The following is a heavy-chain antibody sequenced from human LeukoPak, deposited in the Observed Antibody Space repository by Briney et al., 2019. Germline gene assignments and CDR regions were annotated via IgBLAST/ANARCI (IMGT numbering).Heavy chain of an antibody. J-gene: IGHJ4*02. CDR2: IKSKTDGGTT. Sequence: GGSLRLSCAASGFTFSNAWMSWVRQAPGKGLEWVGRIKSKTDGGTTDYAAPVKGRFTISRDDSKNTLYLQMNSLKTEDTAVYYCASGDIVVVPVDWGQGTLVTVSS. CDR3: ASGDIVVVPVD. V-gene: IGHV3-15*01. CDR1: GFTFSNAW. D-gene: IGHD2-2*01.